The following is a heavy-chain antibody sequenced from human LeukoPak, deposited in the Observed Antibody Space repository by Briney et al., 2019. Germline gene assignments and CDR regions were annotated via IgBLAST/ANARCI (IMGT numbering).Heavy chain of an antibody. V-gene: IGHV4-4*08. CDR3: AREGERVEDGYNYNY. CDR1: GGSISSYY. CDR2: IYTSGST. Sequence: SETLSLTCTVSGGSISSYYWSWIRQPPGKGLEWIGRIYTSGSTNYNPSLKSRVTISVDTSKNQFSLKLSSVTAADTAVYYCAREGERVEDGYNYNYWGQGTLVTVSS. J-gene: IGHJ4*02. D-gene: IGHD5-24*01.